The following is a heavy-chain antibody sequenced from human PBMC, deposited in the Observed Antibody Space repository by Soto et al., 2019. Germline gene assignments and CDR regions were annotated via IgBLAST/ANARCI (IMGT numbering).Heavy chain of an antibody. D-gene: IGHD3-10*01. CDR1: GGSFSAYY. CDR2: INHSGST. J-gene: IGHJ6*02. CDR3: ARSRYYGSGSYRYYYYYYGMDV. Sequence: SESLSLTSDVYGGSFSAYYWSWIRQPPGTGLEWIGEINHSGSTNYNPSLKSRVTISVDTSKNQFSLKLSSVTAADTAVYYCARSRYYGSGSYRYYYYYYGMDVWGQGTTVT. V-gene: IGHV4-34*01.